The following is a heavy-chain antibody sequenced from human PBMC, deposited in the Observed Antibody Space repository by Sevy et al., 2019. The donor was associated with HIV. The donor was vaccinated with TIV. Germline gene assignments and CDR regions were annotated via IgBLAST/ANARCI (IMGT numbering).Heavy chain of an antibody. D-gene: IGHD3-10*01. CDR3: AKGLGMVQGALLSDDV. CDR2: IRYDGSTK. J-gene: IGHJ3*01. CDR1: GFTFSRYG. V-gene: IGHV3-30*02. Sequence: GGSLRLSCAASGFTFSRYGIHWVRQAPGKGLEWVAFIRYDGSTKYYAESVKGRFIISRDNSKDTLYLQMNSLRGDDTSLYYCAKGLGMVQGALLSDDVWGQGTMVTVSS.